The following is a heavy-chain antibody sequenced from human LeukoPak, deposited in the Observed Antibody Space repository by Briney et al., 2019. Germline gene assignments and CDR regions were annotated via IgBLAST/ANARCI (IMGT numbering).Heavy chain of an antibody. D-gene: IGHD2-21*02. Sequence: GGSLRLSCAASGFTLSSYEMHWVRQAPGKGLVWVSRINSAGSRTGYADSVKGRFTISRDNAKNTLYLQMNSLRAEDTAIYYCARELPREVTLDYWGQGTLVTVSS. V-gene: IGHV3-74*01. CDR3: ARELPREVTLDY. CDR2: INSAGSRT. J-gene: IGHJ4*02. CDR1: GFTLSSYE.